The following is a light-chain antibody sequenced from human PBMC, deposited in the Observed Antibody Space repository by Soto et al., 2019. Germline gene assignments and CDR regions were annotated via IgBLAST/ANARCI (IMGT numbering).Light chain of an antibody. Sequence: QSVLTQPPSASGTPGQRVTISCSGSSSNIGINNVNWYQQLPGTAPKLLIYSNNQRPSGVPARFSGSKSGTSGSLAISGLQSEDEADYYCAAWDDSLNGGVFGGGTKLTVL. CDR1: SSNIGINN. CDR3: AAWDDSLNGGV. V-gene: IGLV1-44*01. CDR2: SNN. J-gene: IGLJ3*02.